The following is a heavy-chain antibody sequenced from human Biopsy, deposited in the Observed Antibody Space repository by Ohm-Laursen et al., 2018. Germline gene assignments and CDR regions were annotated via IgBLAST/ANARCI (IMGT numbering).Heavy chain of an antibody. Sequence: SVKVSCNASGGTFSNYAISWVRQAPGGGLEWMGGIIAVSGLVNYAPKFQGRVSITADKSTTTAYMELSNLKSEDTAVYYCATPFQYYDSWGGYPPFDHWGQGTLVTVSS. CDR3: ATPFQYYDSWGGYPPFDH. D-gene: IGHD3-3*01. V-gene: IGHV1-69*10. CDR1: GGTFSNYA. J-gene: IGHJ4*02. CDR2: IIAVSGLV.